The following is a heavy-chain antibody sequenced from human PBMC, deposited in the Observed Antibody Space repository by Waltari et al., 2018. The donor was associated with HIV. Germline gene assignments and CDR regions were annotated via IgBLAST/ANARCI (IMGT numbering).Heavy chain of an antibody. D-gene: IGHD3-22*01. V-gene: IGHV4-34*01. J-gene: IGHJ4*02. CDR2: ITHSGST. CDR3: ARGPTYYYDSSGSTCFDY. Sequence: QVQLQQWGAGLLKPSETLSLTCAVDGGSFSGYYWSGIGQPPGKGLEWIGEITHSGSTNYNPSLKSRVTISVDTSKNQFSLKLSSVTAADTAVYYCARGPTYYYDSSGSTCFDYWGQGTLVTVSS. CDR1: GGSFSGYY.